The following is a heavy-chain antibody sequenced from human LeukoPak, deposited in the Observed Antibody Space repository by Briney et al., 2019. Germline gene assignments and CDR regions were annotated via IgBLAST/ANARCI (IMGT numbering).Heavy chain of an antibody. CDR3: ARADGGDIDY. V-gene: IGHV3-21*01. D-gene: IGHD2-21*02. Sequence: GGSLRLSCAASGFTFSTYSMNWVRQAPGKGLEWVSSISSSYNYTYHAESLKGRLTISRDNAKNALYLQMSSLRAEDTAVYYCARADGGDIDYWGQGTLVTVSS. CDR1: GFTFSTYS. J-gene: IGHJ4*02. CDR2: ISSSYNYT.